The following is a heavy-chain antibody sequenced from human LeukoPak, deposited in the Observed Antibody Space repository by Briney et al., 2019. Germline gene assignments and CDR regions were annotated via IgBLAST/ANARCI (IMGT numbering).Heavy chain of an antibody. CDR3: ARFVTTSFGDV. CDR2: ISSSGSTI. J-gene: IGHJ6*02. Sequence: GGSLRLSCAASGFTFSSYEMNWVRQAPGKGLEWVSYISSSGSTIYYADPVKGRFTISRDNAKNSLYLQMNSLRAEDTAVYYCARFVTTSFGDVWGQGTTVTVSS. D-gene: IGHD4-17*01. V-gene: IGHV3-48*03. CDR1: GFTFSSYE.